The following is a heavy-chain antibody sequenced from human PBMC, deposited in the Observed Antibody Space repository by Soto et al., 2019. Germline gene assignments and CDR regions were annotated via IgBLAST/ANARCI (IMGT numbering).Heavy chain of an antibody. CDR1: GYTFTSYY. CDR3: ARDAAAGH. CDR2: INPSGGST. V-gene: IGHV1-46*01. J-gene: IGHJ4*02. Sequence: ASVKVSCKASGYTFTSYYMHWVRQAPGQGLEWMGIINPSGGSTSYAQKFQGRVTITADKSTSTAYMELSSLRSEDTAVYYCARDAAAGHWGQGTLVTVSS. D-gene: IGHD6-13*01.